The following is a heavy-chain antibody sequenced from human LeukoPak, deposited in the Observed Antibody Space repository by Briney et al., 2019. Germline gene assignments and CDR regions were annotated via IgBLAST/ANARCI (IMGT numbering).Heavy chain of an antibody. J-gene: IGHJ6*01. D-gene: IGHD3-3*01. CDR2: INPNSGGT. CDR3: ARDQVVTVFGVVIGGMDG. Sequence: ASVKVSRKASGYTFTRYYMHWVRQAPGQEREGRGWINPNSGGTNYAQKSQGRSTMTRDTSISTAYMELSRLRSDDTAVYYCARDQVVTVFGVVIGGMDGWGEGSTVTASS. V-gene: IGHV1-2*02. CDR1: GYTFTRYY.